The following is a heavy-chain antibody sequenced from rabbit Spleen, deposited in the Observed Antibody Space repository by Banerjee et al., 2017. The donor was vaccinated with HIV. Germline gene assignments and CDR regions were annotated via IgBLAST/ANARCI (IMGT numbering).Heavy chain of an antibody. CDR2: IYPGNSGST. Sequence: QSLEESGGDLVKPGASLTLTCTASGFSFNSGYDMCWVRQAPGKGLECGACIYPGNSGSTYYANWAKGRLTISKASSTTVTLQMTSLTVADTATYFCARGTSYDDYADYDLFNLWGQGTLVTVS. D-gene: IGHD2-1*01. CDR3: ARGTSYDDYADYDLFNL. V-gene: IGHV1S40*01. CDR1: GFSFNSGYD. J-gene: IGHJ4*01.